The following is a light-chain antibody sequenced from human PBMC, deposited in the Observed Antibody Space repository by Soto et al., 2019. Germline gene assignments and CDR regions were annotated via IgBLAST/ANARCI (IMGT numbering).Light chain of an antibody. V-gene: IGKV3-20*01. CDR2: GAS. Sequence: EIVLTQSPGTLSLSPGERATLSCRASQSVSNSYLAWYQQKPGQAPRLLIYGASSSVTGIQDRFSGSGSGTVFTLTIRKLEPEDFAVYDCQKYGSSPPITFGKGTRLEIK. J-gene: IGKJ5*01. CDR1: QSVSNSY. CDR3: QKYGSSPPIT.